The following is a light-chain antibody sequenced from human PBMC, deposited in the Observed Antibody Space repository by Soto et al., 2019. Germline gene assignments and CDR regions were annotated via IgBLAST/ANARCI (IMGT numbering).Light chain of an antibody. Sequence: DIVMTQSPDSLAVSLGERDTINCRSSQSVLYSSSNKNYIAWYQQKPGQPPKLLIYWASTRESGVPDRFSGSGSGTDFTLTISSLQAEDVAVYYCQQYCSSPWTFGQGTTVEIK. CDR2: WAS. V-gene: IGKV4-1*01. J-gene: IGKJ1*01. CDR1: QSVLYSSSNKNY. CDR3: QQYCSSPWT.